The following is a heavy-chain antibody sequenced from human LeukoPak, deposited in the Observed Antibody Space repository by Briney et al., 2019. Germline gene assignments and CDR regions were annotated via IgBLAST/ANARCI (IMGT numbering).Heavy chain of an antibody. Sequence: GGSLRPSCAASGFTFSSYAMHWVRQAPGKGLEWVAVISYDGSNKYYADSVKGRFTISRDNSKNTLYLQMNSLRAEDTAVYYCARAMTELDQQLLALDYWGQGTLVTVSS. D-gene: IGHD6-13*01. CDR1: GFTFSSYA. V-gene: IGHV3-30-3*01. CDR3: ARAMTELDQQLLALDY. J-gene: IGHJ4*02. CDR2: ISYDGSNK.